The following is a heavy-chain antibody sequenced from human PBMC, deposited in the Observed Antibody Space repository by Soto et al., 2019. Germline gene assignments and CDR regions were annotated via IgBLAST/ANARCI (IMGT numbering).Heavy chain of an antibody. J-gene: IGHJ6*02. Sequence: EVQLVESGGGLVQPGGSVRLSCAASKFTITSYWMHWVRQAPGKGLVWVSRINSDGSSISYADAVKGRFTISRDNAKNTRYPQMNSLRGEDTAVYYCAREVSHGYVLRGMDVWGQGTTVTVFS. CDR1: KFTITSYW. D-gene: IGHD5-18*01. CDR2: INSDGSSI. V-gene: IGHV3-74*01. CDR3: AREVSHGYVLRGMDV.